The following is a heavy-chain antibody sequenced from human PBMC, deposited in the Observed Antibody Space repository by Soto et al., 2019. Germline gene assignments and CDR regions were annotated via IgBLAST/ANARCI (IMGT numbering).Heavy chain of an antibody. V-gene: IGHV1-18*01. J-gene: IGHJ3*02. D-gene: IGHD2-21*01. CDR3: ARIAYCGGDCYYDSDAFDI. Sequence: GASVKVSCKSSGYTFTSYGISCVRQAPGQGLEWMGWISAYNGNTNYAQKLQGRVTVTTDTSTSTAYMELRSLRSDDTAVYYCARIAYCGGDCYYDSDAFDIWGQGTMVTVSS. CDR1: GYTFTSYG. CDR2: ISAYNGNT.